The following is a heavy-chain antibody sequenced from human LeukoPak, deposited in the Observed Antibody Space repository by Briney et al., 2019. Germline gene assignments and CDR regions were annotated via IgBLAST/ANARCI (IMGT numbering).Heavy chain of an antibody. J-gene: IGHJ4*02. CDR3: ARDYKGLFDSSGHLIY. Sequence: GGSLRLSCEASGFSFRDSWMTWVRQAPGKGLEWVANIKKDESEKYYVDSVKGRFTISRDNTKNSLYLQMNNLRAEDTAIYYCARDYKGLFDSSGHLIYWGQGTLVTVSS. CDR1: GFSFRDSW. D-gene: IGHD3-22*01. CDR2: IKKDESEK. V-gene: IGHV3-7*01.